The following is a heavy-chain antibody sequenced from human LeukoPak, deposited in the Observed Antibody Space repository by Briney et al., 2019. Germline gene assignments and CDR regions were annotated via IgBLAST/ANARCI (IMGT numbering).Heavy chain of an antibody. V-gene: IGHV3-23*01. CDR2: ISGRSDNT. CDR1: GFIFSNYA. J-gene: IGHJ4*02. Sequence: PGASLRLSCAASGFIFSNYAMYWVRQAPGKGLEWVSAISGRSDNTYYADSVKGRLTLSRDSSKNTLYLQMNSLRADDTAVYYCAKWGDYDVLTGYYVSDFWGQGTLVTVSS. D-gene: IGHD3-9*01. CDR3: AKWGDYDVLTGYYVSDF.